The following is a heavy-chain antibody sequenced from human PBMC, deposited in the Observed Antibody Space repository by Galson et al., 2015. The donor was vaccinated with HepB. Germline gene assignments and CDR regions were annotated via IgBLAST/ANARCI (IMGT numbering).Heavy chain of an antibody. J-gene: IGHJ6*03. CDR1: GYTFTTYG. V-gene: IGHV1-18*01. D-gene: IGHD3-3*01. Sequence: SVKVSCKASGYTFTTYGIGWVRQAPGQGLEWIGWISAYNGNTNYAQKLQGRVTMTTDTSTSTAYMELRSLRSDDTAVYYCARGVQDFWSGYMSKIYYYMDVWGKGTTVTVSS. CDR3: ARGVQDFWSGYMSKIYYYMDV. CDR2: ISAYNGNT.